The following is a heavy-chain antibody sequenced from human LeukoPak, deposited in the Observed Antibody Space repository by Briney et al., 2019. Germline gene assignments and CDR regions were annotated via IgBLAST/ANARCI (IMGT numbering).Heavy chain of an antibody. CDR2: ISYDGSNK. CDR3: AKDSWNYFLGGSRPRHFDY. CDR1: GFTFSSYG. Sequence: GRSLRLSCAASGFTFSSYGMHWARQAPGKGLEWVAVISYDGSNKYYTDSVKGRFAISRDNSKNTLYLQVNSLRAEDTAVYYCAKDSWNYFLGGSRPRHFDYWSQGTLVTVSS. J-gene: IGHJ4*02. V-gene: IGHV3-30*18. D-gene: IGHD1-7*01.